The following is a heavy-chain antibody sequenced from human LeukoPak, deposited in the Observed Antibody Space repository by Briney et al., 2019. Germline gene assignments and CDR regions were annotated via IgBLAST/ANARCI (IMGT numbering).Heavy chain of an antibody. CDR2: IYYSGST. CDR1: GGSISSYY. J-gene: IGHJ4*02. Sequence: SETLSLTCTVSGGSISSYYWSWIRQPPGKGLEWIGYIYYSGSTNYNPSLKSRVTISVDTSKNQFSLKLSSVTAADTAVYYCARESPYYYDSSGYYKGVFDYWGQGTLVTVSS. D-gene: IGHD3-22*01. CDR3: ARESPYYYDSSGYYKGVFDY. V-gene: IGHV4-59*12.